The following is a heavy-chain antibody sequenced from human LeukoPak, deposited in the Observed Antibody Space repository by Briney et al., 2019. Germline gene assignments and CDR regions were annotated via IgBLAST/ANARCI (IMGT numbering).Heavy chain of an antibody. CDR2: ITGSAGST. CDR1: GFTFSNFA. Sequence: GGSLRLSCAASGFTFSNFAMNWVRQAPGKGLEWVSVITGSAGSTYYADSVKGRFTISRDNSKNTLYLQMDSLRAEDTAVYFCAKGAGSNAVRCVDYWGQGTLVTVSS. CDR3: AKGAGSNAVRCVDY. V-gene: IGHV3-23*01. D-gene: IGHD5-24*01. J-gene: IGHJ4*02.